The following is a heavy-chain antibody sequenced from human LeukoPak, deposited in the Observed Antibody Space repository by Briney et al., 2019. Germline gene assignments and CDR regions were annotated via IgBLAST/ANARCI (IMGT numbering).Heavy chain of an antibody. D-gene: IGHD3-22*01. V-gene: IGHV3-66*01. CDR3: ARDRVYYYDSSGYYPDAFDI. J-gene: IGHJ3*02. CDR1: GFTVSSNY. Sequence: GGSLRLSCAASGFTVSSNYMSWVRQAPGKGLEWVSVIYSGGSTYYADSVKGRFTISRGNSKNTLYLQMNSLRAEDTAVYYCARDRVYYYDSSGYYPDAFDIWGQGTMVTVSS. CDR2: IYSGGST.